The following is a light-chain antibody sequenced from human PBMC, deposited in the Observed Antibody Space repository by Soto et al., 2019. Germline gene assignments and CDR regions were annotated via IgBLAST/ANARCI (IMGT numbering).Light chain of an antibody. Sequence: EIVLTQSPATLSLSPGERATLSCRASQSVSSYLAWYQQKPGQAPRLLIYGTSSRATGIPHRFSGSGSGTDFTLTISRLEPEDFAVYYCQQYGTSPWTFGQGTKVDIK. J-gene: IGKJ1*01. V-gene: IGKV3-20*01. CDR2: GTS. CDR3: QQYGTSPWT. CDR1: QSVSSY.